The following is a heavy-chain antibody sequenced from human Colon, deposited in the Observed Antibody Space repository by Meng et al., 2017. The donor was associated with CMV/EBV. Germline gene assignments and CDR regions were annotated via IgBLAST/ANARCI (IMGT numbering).Heavy chain of an antibody. Sequence: GESLKISCAASGFAFNTFTMSWVRQAPGKGLEWVSIIYSSGTSTYYADSVRGRFTISRDDSKNSLYLQMNSLRADDTAVYYCAKGTGWSGFFPIDFWGQGSRVTVSS. CDR2: IYSSGTST. D-gene: IGHD5-12*01. CDR3: AKGTGWSGFFPIDF. CDR1: GFAFNTFT. J-gene: IGHJ4*02. V-gene: IGHV3-23*03.